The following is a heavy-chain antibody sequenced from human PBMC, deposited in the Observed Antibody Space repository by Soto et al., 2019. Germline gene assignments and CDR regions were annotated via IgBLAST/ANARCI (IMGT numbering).Heavy chain of an antibody. D-gene: IGHD3-10*01. CDR1: GFTFRTYT. V-gene: IGHV3-21*01. Sequence: PGGSLRLSCISSGFTFRTYTMNWVRQAPGKGLEWVSGIRGFSPYTFYAESVKGRFTISRDNAKNSVFLQMDSLRAEDTAVYYCARDRGYDAHDYYYNAMDVWGQGTTVT. J-gene: IGHJ6*02. CDR2: IRGFSPYT. CDR3: ARDRGYDAHDYYYNAMDV.